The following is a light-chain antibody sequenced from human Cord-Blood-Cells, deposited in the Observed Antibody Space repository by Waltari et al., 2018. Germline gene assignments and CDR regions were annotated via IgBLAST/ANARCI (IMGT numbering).Light chain of an antibody. V-gene: IGLV2-11*01. CDR2: DVS. CDR1: SSDVGGYNY. Sequence: QSALTQPRSVSGSPGQSVTISCTGTSSDVGGYNYVYWYQQHPGKPPKLMIYDVSKRPSGVPDRFSGSKSGNTASLTISGLQAEDEADYYCCSYAGSYTFVFGTGTKVTVL. J-gene: IGLJ1*01. CDR3: CSYAGSYTFV.